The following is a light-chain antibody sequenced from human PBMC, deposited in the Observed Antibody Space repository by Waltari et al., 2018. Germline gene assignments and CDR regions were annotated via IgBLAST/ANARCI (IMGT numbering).Light chain of an antibody. CDR3: QQANSFPIT. CDR2: ATS. J-gene: IGKJ3*01. V-gene: IGKV1-12*01. CDR1: QDIRNW. Sequence: DIQMTQSPSSVSASVGDRVTITCRASQDIRNWLAWYQQKPGKAPNLLIYATSSLQTGVPSRFSGSGSGTEFTLTISSLQPEDFATYYCQQANSFPITFGPGTKEDIK.